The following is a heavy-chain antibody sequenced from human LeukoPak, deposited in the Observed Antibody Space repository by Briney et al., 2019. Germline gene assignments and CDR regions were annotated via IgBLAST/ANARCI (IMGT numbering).Heavy chain of an antibody. CDR1: GGSISSYY. Sequence: KASETLSLTCTVSGGSISSYYWTWIRQPPGTGLEWIGYIYYSGSTNYNPSLKSRVTISVDTSKNQFSLKLSSVTAADTAVYYCARDGRGSSWYSYDYWGQGTLVTVSS. J-gene: IGHJ4*02. D-gene: IGHD6-13*01. V-gene: IGHV4-59*01. CDR2: IYYSGST. CDR3: ARDGRGSSWYSYDY.